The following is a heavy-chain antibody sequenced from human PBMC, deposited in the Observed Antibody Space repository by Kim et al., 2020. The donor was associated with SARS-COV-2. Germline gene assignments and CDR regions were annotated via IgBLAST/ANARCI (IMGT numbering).Heavy chain of an antibody. V-gene: IGHV3-33*01. Sequence: GGSLRLSCAASGFTFSSYGMHWVRQAPGKGLEWVAVIWYDGSNKYYADSVKGRFTISRDNSKNTLYLQMNSLRAEDTAVYYCARDSGGAVAGTRIDAFDIWGQGTMVTVSS. D-gene: IGHD6-19*01. CDR1: GFTFSSYG. CDR2: IWYDGSNK. J-gene: IGHJ3*02. CDR3: ARDSGGAVAGTRIDAFDI.